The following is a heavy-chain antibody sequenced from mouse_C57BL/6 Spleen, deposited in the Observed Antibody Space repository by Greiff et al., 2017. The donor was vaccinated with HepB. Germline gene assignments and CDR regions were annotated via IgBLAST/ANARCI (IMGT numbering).Heavy chain of an antibody. CDR1: GYTFTDYY. CDR2: INPNNGGT. CDR3: ARTGITTVVAPYYYAMDY. Sequence: VQLQQSGPELVKPGASVKISCKASGYTFTDYYMNWVKQSHGKSLEWIGDINPNNGGTSYNQKFKGKATLTVDKSSSTAYMELRSLTSEDSAVYYCARTGITTVVAPYYYAMDYWGQGTSVTVSS. J-gene: IGHJ4*01. D-gene: IGHD1-1*01. V-gene: IGHV1-26*01.